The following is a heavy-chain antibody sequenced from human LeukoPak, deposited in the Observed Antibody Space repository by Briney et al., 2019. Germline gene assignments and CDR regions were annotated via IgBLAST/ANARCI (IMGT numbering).Heavy chain of an antibody. CDR2: IYYSGST. Sequence: SETLSLTCTVSGGSISSYYWSWIRQPPGKGLEWIGYIYYSGSTNYNPSLKSRVTISVDTSKNQFSLKLSSVTAADTAVYYCARILIAVAAPDYWGQGTLVTVSS. J-gene: IGHJ4*02. CDR3: ARILIAVAAPDY. D-gene: IGHD6-19*01. V-gene: IGHV4-59*01. CDR1: GGSISSYY.